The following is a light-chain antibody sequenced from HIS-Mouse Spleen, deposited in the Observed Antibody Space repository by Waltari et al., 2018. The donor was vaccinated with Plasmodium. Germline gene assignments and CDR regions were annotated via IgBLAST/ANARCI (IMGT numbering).Light chain of an antibody. V-gene: IGKV3-15*01. J-gene: IGKJ3*01. CDR2: GAS. Sequence: EIVMTQSPPTLSVSPGERATLSCRASQSVSSNLAWDQQKPGQAPRLLIYGASTRATGIPARFSGSGSGTEFTLTISSLQSEDFVVYYCQQYNNWSFTFGPGTKVDIK. CDR1: QSVSSN. CDR3: QQYNNWSFT.